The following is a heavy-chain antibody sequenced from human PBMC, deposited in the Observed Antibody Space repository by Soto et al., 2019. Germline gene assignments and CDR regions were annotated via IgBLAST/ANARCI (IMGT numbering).Heavy chain of an antibody. V-gene: IGHV3-23*01. CDR1: GSTFSSYA. CDR2: ISGGGAAT. D-gene: IGHD3-10*01. CDR3: AKSGDFYGSGSYNY. J-gene: IGHJ4*02. Sequence: PGGSLRLSCAASGSTFSSYAMAWVRQAPGKGLEWVSTISGGGAATYYAESVKGRFTISRDNSKHTLYVQMNSLRAEDTAVYYCAKSGDFYGSGSYNYWGQGTLVTVSS.